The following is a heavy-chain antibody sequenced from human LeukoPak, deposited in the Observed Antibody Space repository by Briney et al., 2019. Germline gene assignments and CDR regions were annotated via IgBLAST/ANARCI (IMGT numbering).Heavy chain of an antibody. CDR3: VRNNAMDV. CDR1: GFTLSNHW. CDR2: VNRDGSET. Sequence: PGGSLRLSCAASGFTLSNHWTTWVRQVPGRGPEWVANVNRDGSETYYLDSVKGRFTISRDNAKNSLHLQMNSLRAEDTALYYCVRNNAMDVWGQGTTVIVSS. J-gene: IGHJ6*02. D-gene: IGHD2-8*01. V-gene: IGHV3-7*03.